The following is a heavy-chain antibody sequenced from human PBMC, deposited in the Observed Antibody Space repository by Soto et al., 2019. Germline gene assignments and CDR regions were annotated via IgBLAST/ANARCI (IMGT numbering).Heavy chain of an antibody. CDR1: GGSISSYY. J-gene: IGHJ6*02. D-gene: IGHD3-10*01. V-gene: IGHV4-59*01. CDR2: IYYSGST. Sequence: SETLSLTCTVSGGSISSYYWSWIRQPPGKGLEWIGYIYYSGSTNYNPSLKSRVTISVDTSKNQFPLKLSSVTAADTAVYYCARGGVPGGMDVWGQGTTVTVSS. CDR3: ARGGVPGGMDV.